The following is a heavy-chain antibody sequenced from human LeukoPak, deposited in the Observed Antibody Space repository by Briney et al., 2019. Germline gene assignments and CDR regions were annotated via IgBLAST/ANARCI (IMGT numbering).Heavy chain of an antibody. Sequence: PSQTLSLTCAVSGGSISSGGYSWSWIRQPPGKGLEWIGYIYHSGSTYYNPSLKSRVTISVDRSKNQFSLKLSSVTAADTAVYYCARGDTYYYVYAFDIWGQGTMVTVSS. CDR2: IYHSGST. D-gene: IGHD3-10*02. J-gene: IGHJ3*02. CDR1: GGSISSGGYS. CDR3: ARGDTYYYVYAFDI. V-gene: IGHV4-30-2*01.